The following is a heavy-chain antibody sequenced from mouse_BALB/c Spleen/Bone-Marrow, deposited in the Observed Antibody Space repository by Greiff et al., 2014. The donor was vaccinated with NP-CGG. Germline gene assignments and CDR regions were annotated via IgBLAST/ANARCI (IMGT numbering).Heavy chain of an antibody. CDR2: INPYNGDT. Sequence: EVQLQQSGPELVKPGASVKISCKASGYSFTGYFMNWVMQSHGKSLEWIGRINPYNGDTFYNQKFKGKATLTVDKSSSTAHMELRSLASEDSAVYYCARSGDYEGFAYWGQGTLVTVSA. D-gene: IGHD2-4*01. CDR1: GYSFTGYF. J-gene: IGHJ3*01. V-gene: IGHV1-20*02. CDR3: ARSGDYEGFAY.